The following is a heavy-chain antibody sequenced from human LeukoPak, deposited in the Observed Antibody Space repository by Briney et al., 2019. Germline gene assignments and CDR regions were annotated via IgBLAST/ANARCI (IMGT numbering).Heavy chain of an antibody. V-gene: IGHV4-59*12. CDR3: ARVGHSGYHYGAHYYYYGMDV. CDR1: GGSIYTYY. D-gene: IGHD5-12*01. J-gene: IGHJ6*02. Sequence: PSETLSLTCTVSGGSIYTYYWSWIRQPPGKGLEWIGYIYFSGSTNYNPSLKSRVTISVDTSRNQFSLKLNSVTAADTALYYCARVGHSGYHYGAHYYYYGMDVWGQGTTVTVSS. CDR2: IYFSGST.